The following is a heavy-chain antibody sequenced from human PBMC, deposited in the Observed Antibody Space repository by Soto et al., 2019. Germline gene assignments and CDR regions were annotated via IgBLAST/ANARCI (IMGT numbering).Heavy chain of an antibody. CDR2: ISYDGSNK. Sequence: QVQLVESGGGVVQPGRSLRLSCAASGFTFSSYAMHWVRQAPGKGLEWVEVISYDGSNKYYADSVKGRFTISRDNSKNTLYLQMNSLRAEDTAVYYCARERDYDFWSGYYAYWGQGTLVTVSS. D-gene: IGHD3-3*01. J-gene: IGHJ4*02. CDR3: ARERDYDFWSGYYAY. CDR1: GFTFSSYA. V-gene: IGHV3-30-3*01.